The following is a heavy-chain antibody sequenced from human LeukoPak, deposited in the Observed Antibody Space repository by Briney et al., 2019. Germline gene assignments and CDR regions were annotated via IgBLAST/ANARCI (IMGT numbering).Heavy chain of an antibody. CDR2: MNPNSGNT. J-gene: IGHJ5*02. Sequence: ASVKVSCKASGYTFTSYDINWVRQAPGQGLEWMGWMNPNSGNTGYAQKFQGRVTMTTDTSTSTAYMELRSLRSDDTAVYYCAREVRYNWNDDWFDPWGQGTLVTVSS. V-gene: IGHV1-8*01. CDR3: AREVRYNWNDDWFDP. CDR1: GYTFTSYD. D-gene: IGHD1-1*01.